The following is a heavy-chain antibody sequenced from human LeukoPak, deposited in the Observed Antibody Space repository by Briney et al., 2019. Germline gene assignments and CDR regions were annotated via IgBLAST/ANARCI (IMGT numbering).Heavy chain of an antibody. CDR1: GFTFDDYA. D-gene: IGHD6-19*01. J-gene: IGHJ4*02. CDR3: AKDISVAPSEDLDY. Sequence: TGGSLRLSCEVSGFTFDDYAMHWVRQAPGKGLEWVSGISWNSGSIGYADSVKGRFTISRDNAKNSLYLQMNSLRAEDTALYYCAKDISVAPSEDLDYWGQGTLVTVSS. V-gene: IGHV3-9*01. CDR2: ISWNSGSI.